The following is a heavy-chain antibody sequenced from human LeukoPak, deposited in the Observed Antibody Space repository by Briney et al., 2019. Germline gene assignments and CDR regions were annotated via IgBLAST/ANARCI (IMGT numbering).Heavy chain of an antibody. V-gene: IGHV1-8*01. CDR2: MNPNSGNT. Sequence: ASVKVSCKASGYTFTSYDINWVRQATGQGLEWMGWMNPNSGNTGYAQKFQGRVTMTRNTSISTTYMELSSLRSEDTAVYYRARTGVDYYHYGMDVWGQGTTVTVSS. J-gene: IGHJ6*02. CDR3: ARTGVDYYHYGMDV. CDR1: GYTFTSYD. D-gene: IGHD1-14*01.